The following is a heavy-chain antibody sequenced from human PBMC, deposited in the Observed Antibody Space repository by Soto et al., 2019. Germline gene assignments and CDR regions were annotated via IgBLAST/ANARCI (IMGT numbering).Heavy chain of an antibody. CDR1: CGSIISGDYY. J-gene: IGHJ4*02. Sequence: NPSETLSLTCTVSCGSIISGDYYWSWIRQPPGKGLEWIGYIYYSGSTYYNPSLKGRVTISVDTSKNQFSLKLSSVTAADTAVYYCARDPRYDFWSGPFFWGQGTPVTVSS. D-gene: IGHD3-3*01. V-gene: IGHV4-30-4*01. CDR2: IYYSGST. CDR3: ARDPRYDFWSGPFF.